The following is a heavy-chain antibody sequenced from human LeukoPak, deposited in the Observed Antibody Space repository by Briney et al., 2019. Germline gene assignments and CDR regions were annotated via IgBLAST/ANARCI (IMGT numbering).Heavy chain of an antibody. J-gene: IGHJ4*02. CDR2: ISSNGGST. V-gene: IGHV3-64D*09. CDR1: GFTFSSDA. CDR3: VILGVY. D-gene: IGHD3-16*01. Sequence: GGSLRLSCSASGFTFSSDAMHWVRQAPGKGLEHVSAISSNGGSTYYADSVKGRFTLSRDNSKNTLYLQMSSLRAEDTAVYYCVILGVYWGQGTLVTVSS.